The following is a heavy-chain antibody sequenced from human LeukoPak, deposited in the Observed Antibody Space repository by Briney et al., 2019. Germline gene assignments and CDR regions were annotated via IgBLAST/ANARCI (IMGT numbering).Heavy chain of an antibody. Sequence: PSETPSLTCIVSGASINNYFWTWIRQPAGKGLEWIGRIYSGGSTIYNPSLNSRVTMSLDTSKNQFSLKLISVTAADTAVYYCARNSGDYWGQGTLVTVSS. CDR2: IYSGGST. J-gene: IGHJ4*02. V-gene: IGHV4-4*07. D-gene: IGHD4-23*01. CDR1: GASINNYF. CDR3: ARNSGDY.